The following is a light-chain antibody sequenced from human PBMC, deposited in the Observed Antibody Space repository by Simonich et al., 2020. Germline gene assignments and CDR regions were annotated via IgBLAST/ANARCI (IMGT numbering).Light chain of an antibody. CDR1: SSDVGSYNR. V-gene: IGLV2-18*02. CDR3: SSYTSSSTLV. Sequence: QSALTQPPSVSGSPGQSVTLSCTGTSSDVGSYNRVAWYQQPPGTAPQLMIYEVSNRPSGVPDRFSGSKSGNTASLTISGLQAEDEADYYCSSYTSSSTLVFGGGTKLTVL. J-gene: IGLJ3*02. CDR2: EVS.